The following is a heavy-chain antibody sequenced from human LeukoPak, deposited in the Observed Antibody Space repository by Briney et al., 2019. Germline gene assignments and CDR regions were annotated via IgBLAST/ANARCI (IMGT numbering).Heavy chain of an antibody. CDR2: INHSGST. CDR1: GGSFSGYY. CDR3: ARPLSTTVTTGVSYYFDY. J-gene: IGHJ4*02. D-gene: IGHD4-17*01. V-gene: IGHV4-34*01. Sequence: SETLSLTCAVYGGSFSGYYWSWIRHPPGKGLEWIGEINHSGSTNYNPSLKSRVTISVDTSKNQFSLKLSSVTAADTAVYYCARPLSTTVTTGVSYYFDYWGQGTLVTVSS.